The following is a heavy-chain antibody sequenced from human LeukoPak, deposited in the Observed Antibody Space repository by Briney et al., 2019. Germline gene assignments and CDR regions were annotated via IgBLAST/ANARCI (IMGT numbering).Heavy chain of an antibody. Sequence: GASVKVSCKASGYTFTGYYMHWVRQAPGQGLEWMGWINPNSGGTNYAQKFQGRVTMTRDTSISTAYMELSRLRSDDTAVYYCARARGVRGVITDYWGLGTLVTVSS. CDR2: INPNSGGT. V-gene: IGHV1-2*02. CDR3: ARARGVRGVITDY. CDR1: GYTFTGYY. J-gene: IGHJ4*02. D-gene: IGHD3-10*01.